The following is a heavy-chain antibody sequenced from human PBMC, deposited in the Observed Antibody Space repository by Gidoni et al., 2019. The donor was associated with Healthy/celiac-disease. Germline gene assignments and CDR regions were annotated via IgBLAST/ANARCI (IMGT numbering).Heavy chain of an antibody. D-gene: IGHD2-15*01. V-gene: IGHV4-31*03. J-gene: IGHJ5*02. CDR2: IYYSGST. CDR1: GGSISSGGYY. Sequence: QVQLQESGPGLVKPSQTLSLTCTVSGGSISSGGYYWSWIRQHPGKGLEWIGYIYYSGSTYYNPSLKSRVTISVDTSKNQFSLKLSSVTAADTAVYYCARDQLLLGRVIGAGIDPWGQGTLVTVSS. CDR3: ARDQLLLGRVIGAGIDP.